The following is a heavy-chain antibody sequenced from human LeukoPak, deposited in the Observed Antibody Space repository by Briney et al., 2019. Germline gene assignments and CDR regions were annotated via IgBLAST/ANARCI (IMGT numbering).Heavy chain of an antibody. CDR3: ARFFGVVRTDAFDI. CDR1: GGSISSGSYY. Sequence: SETLSLTCTVSGGSISSGSYYWSWIRQPAGKGLEWIGRIYTSGSTNYNPSLKSRVTISVDTSKNQFSLKLSSVTAADTAVYYCARFFGVVRTDAFDIWGQGTMVTVSS. CDR2: IYTSGST. D-gene: IGHD3-3*01. J-gene: IGHJ3*02. V-gene: IGHV4-61*02.